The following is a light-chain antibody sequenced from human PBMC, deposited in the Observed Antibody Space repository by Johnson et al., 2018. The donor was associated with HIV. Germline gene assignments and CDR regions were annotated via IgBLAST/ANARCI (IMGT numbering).Light chain of an antibody. CDR2: ENN. Sequence: QSVLKQPPSVSAAPGQKVTISCSGSSSNIGNNYVSWYQQLPGTAPKLLIYENNKRPSGIPDRFSGSKFGTSATLGITGLQTGDEADYYCGTWDSSLSAGVFGTGTKVTV. V-gene: IGLV1-51*02. CDR3: GTWDSSLSAGV. CDR1: SSNIGNNY. J-gene: IGLJ1*01.